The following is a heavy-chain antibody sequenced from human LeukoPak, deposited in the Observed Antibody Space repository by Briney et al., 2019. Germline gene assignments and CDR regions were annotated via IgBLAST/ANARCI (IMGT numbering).Heavy chain of an antibody. CDR1: GGSINSDY. CDR2: IYYSGST. Sequence: SETLSLTCTVSGGSINSDYWSWIRQPPGKGLEWIGYIYYSGSTNYNPSLKSRVTISVDTSKNQFSLKLSSVTAADTAVYYCARDRRYFQHWGQGTLVTVSS. V-gene: IGHV4-59*01. J-gene: IGHJ1*01. CDR3: ARDRRYFQH.